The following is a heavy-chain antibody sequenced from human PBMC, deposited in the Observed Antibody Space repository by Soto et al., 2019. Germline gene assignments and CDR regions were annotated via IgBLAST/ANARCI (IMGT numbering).Heavy chain of an antibody. J-gene: IGHJ4*02. V-gene: IGHV4-31*03. D-gene: IGHD2-2*02. Sequence: QVQLQESGPGLVKPSQTLSLTCTVSGGSISSGGYYWSWMRQHPGKGLEWIGYIYYSGSTYYNPSLKSRVTISVDTSKNQFSLKLSSVTAADTAVYYCARGGRYLNYFDYWGQGTLVTVSS. CDR1: GGSISSGGYY. CDR2: IYYSGST. CDR3: ARGGRYLNYFDY.